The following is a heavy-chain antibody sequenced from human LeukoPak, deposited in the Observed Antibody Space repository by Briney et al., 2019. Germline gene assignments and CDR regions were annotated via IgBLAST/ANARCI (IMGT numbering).Heavy chain of an antibody. V-gene: IGHV3-66*01. CDR2: IYSGGST. CDR1: GIIVNSNY. J-gene: IGHJ4*02. Sequence: GGSLRLSCAASGIIVNSNYMSWVRQAPGKGLEWVSVIYSGGSTYYADSVKGRFTISRDNSKNTLYLQMNSLRAEDTAVYYCARGDDGDPNFDYWGQGTLVTVSS. D-gene: IGHD4-17*01. CDR3: ARGDDGDPNFDY.